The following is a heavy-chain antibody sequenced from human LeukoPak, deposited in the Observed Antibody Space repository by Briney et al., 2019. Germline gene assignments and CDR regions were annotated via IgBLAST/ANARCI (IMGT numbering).Heavy chain of an antibody. D-gene: IGHD6-13*01. CDR2: ISSSSSYA. CDR1: GIPFSDYY. Sequence: GGSLRLSCVVSGIPFSDYYMNWIRKAPGKGLEWISYISSSSSYADYADSVKGRFTISRDNAKSALYLQMHSLRLEDTAVYYCAAGTAADFWGQGTLVTVSS. CDR3: AAGTAADF. J-gene: IGHJ4*02. V-gene: IGHV3-11*03.